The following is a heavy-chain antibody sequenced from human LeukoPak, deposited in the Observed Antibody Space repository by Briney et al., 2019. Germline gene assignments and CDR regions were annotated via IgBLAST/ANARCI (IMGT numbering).Heavy chain of an antibody. J-gene: IGHJ4*02. CDR2: ISGSGIST. CDR1: GFTFSSYA. V-gene: IGHV3-23*01. Sequence: GGSLRPSCAASGFTFSSYAMIWVRQAPGKGLEWVSTISGSGISTYYAESVKGRFTISRDNSKNTLYLQMNSLRAEDTAVYFCAKDHRGYSSDATPYYFDCWGQGTLVTVSS. CDR3: AKDHRGYSSDATPYYFDC. D-gene: IGHD6-19*01.